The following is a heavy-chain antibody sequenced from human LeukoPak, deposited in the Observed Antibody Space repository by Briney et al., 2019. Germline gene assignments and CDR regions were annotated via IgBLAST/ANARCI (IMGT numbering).Heavy chain of an antibody. CDR3: ARYYIEGRCFDY. CDR2: INPNSGGT. Sequence: GASVKLSCKASGYTFTGYYIHWVRQAPGQGLEWRGWINPNSGGTNYAQKFQGRVTMTRDTSIRTAYMELSRLRSDDTAMYYCARYYIEGRCFDYWGQGTLVTVSS. V-gene: IGHV1-2*02. D-gene: IGHD3-10*01. J-gene: IGHJ4*02. CDR1: GYTFTGYY.